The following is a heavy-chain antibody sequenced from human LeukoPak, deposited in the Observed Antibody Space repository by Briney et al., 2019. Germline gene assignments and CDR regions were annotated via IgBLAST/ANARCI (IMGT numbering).Heavy chain of an antibody. D-gene: IGHD2-15*01. CDR2: IYYSGST. V-gene: IGHV4-39*01. J-gene: IGHJ6*04. Sequence: SETLSLTCTVSGGSISSSSYYWGWIRQPPGKGLEWIGSIYYSGSTYYNPSLKSRVTISVDTSKNQFSLKLSSVTAADAAVYYCATAPYIVRKGSVDVWGKGTTVTVSS. CDR1: GGSISSSSYY. CDR3: ATAPYIVRKGSVDV.